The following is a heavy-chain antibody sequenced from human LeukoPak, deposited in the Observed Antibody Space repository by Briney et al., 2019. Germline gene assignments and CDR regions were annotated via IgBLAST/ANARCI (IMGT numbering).Heavy chain of an antibody. V-gene: IGHV3-53*01. Sequence: PGGSLRLSCAASGFTVSSSYMNWVRQAPGKGLEWVSVIYSGGSTYYADSVKGRFTISRDNSKNTLYLQMNSLRAEDTAVYYCAREAPYYYYGMDVWGQGTTVTVSS. CDR3: AREAPYYYYGMDV. CDR1: GFTVSSSY. J-gene: IGHJ6*02. CDR2: IYSGGST.